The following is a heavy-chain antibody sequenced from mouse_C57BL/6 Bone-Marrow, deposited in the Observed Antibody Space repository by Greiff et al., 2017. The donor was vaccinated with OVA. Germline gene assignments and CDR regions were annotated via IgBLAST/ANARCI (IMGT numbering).Heavy chain of an antibody. CDR1: GYTFTSYW. CDR2: IYPGSGST. V-gene: IGHV1-55*01. J-gene: IGHJ1*03. CDR3: ARGGYYYGSSYYWYFDV. D-gene: IGHD1-1*01. Sequence: VQLQQPGAELVKPGASVKMSCKASGYTFTSYWITWVKQRPGQGLEWIGDIYPGSGSTNYNEKFKSKATLTVDTSSSTAYMQLSSLTSEDSAVYYCARGGYYYGSSYYWYFDVWGIGTTVTVSS.